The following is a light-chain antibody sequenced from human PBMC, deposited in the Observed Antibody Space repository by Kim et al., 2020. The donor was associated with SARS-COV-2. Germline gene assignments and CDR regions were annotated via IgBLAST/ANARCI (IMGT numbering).Light chain of an antibody. CDR1: QSITTF. J-gene: IGKJ2*01. Sequence: DIQMTQSPSSLSASVGDRVTITCRASQSITTFLNWYQQKPGKAPKLLISAASTLKNGVPSRFSGSGSGTDFTLTISSLQPEDFASYYCQESYSSPYTFGQGTKLEI. CDR3: QESYSSPYT. CDR2: AAS. V-gene: IGKV1-39*01.